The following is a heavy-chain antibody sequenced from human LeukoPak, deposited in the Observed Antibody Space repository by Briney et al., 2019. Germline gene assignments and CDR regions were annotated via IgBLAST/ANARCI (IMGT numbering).Heavy chain of an antibody. CDR1: GGSFSGYY. J-gene: IGHJ4*02. CDR2: INHSGST. V-gene: IGHV4-34*01. Sequence: KPSETLSLTCAVYGGSFSGYYWSWIRQPPGKGLEWIGEINHSGSTNYNPSLKSRVTISVDTSKNQFSLKLSSVTAADTAVYYCARDEWELQFDYWGQGTLVTVSS. D-gene: IGHD1-26*01. CDR3: ARDEWELQFDY.